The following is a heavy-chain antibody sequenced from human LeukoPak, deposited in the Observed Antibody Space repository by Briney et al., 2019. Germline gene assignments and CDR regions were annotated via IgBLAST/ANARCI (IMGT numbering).Heavy chain of an antibody. D-gene: IGHD2-2*01. J-gene: IGHJ5*02. Sequence: SETLSLTCTVSGGSISSSSYYWGWIRQPPGKGLEWIGSIYYSGSTYYNRSLKSRVTISVDTSKNQFSLKLSSVTAADTAVYYCARGGFGDIVVVPAANNWFDPWGQGTLVTVSS. CDR3: ARGGFGDIVVVPAANNWFDP. V-gene: IGHV4-39*07. CDR2: IYYSGST. CDR1: GGSISSSSYY.